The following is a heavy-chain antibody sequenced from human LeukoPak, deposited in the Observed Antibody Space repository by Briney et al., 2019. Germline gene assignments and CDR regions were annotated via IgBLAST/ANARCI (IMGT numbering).Heavy chain of an antibody. Sequence: TSETLSLTCTVSGGSISSYYWSWIRQPPGKGLEWIGYIYYSGSTNYNPSLKSRVTISVDTSKNQFSLKLSSVTAADTAVYYCARDGGSSGWYDYWGQGTLDTVSS. CDR1: GGSISSYY. V-gene: IGHV4-59*01. CDR3: ARDGGSSGWYDY. D-gene: IGHD6-19*01. J-gene: IGHJ4*02. CDR2: IYYSGST.